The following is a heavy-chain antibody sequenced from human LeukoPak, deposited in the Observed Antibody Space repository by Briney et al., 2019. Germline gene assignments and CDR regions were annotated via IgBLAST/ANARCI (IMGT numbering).Heavy chain of an antibody. D-gene: IGHD2-21*02. CDR3: ARSSRGDAINFDY. J-gene: IGHJ4*02. CDR2: LNSDGTST. Sequence: GSLRLSCAASGFTFSSYWMHWVRQAPGKGLLWVSRLNSDGTSTSYADSVKGRFRLSRGNAKNTLYLQMNSLRAEDTAVYYCARSSRGDAINFDYWGQGTLVTVSS. V-gene: IGHV3-74*01. CDR1: GFTFSSYW.